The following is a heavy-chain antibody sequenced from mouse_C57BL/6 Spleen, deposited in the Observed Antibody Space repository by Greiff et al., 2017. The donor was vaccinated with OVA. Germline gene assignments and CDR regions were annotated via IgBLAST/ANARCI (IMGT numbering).Heavy chain of an antibody. J-gene: IGHJ2*01. V-gene: IGHV1-55*01. CDR2: IYPGSGST. CDR1: GYTFTSYW. Sequence: VQLQQSGAELVKPGASVKMSCKASGYTFTSYWITWVKQRPGQGLEWIGDIYPGSGSTNYNEKFKSKATLTVDTSSSTAYMQLSSLTSEDSAFYYCARTTVDYFDYWGQGTTLTVSS. D-gene: IGHD1-1*01. CDR3: ARTTVDYFDY.